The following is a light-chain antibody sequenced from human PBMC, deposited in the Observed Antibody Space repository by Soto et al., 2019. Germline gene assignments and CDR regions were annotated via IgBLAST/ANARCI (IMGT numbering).Light chain of an antibody. V-gene: IGKV3-20*01. Sequence: EIVLTQSPGTLSVSPGERATLFCRARQSISSTYLAWYQKKPGQAPRLLLYGAFNRATGIPDRFSGSGSGTDFTLTISSLQPDDFATYYCQQYNSYSVTFGGGTKVEIK. CDR3: QQYNSYSVT. CDR1: QSISSTY. J-gene: IGKJ4*01. CDR2: GAF.